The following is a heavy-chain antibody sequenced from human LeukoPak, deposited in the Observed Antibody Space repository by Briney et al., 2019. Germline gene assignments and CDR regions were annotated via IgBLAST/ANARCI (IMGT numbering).Heavy chain of an antibody. Sequence: GASVKVSCKASGYTFTSYDINWVRQATGQGLEWMGWMNPNSGNTGYAQKFQGRVTITRNTSISTAYMELSSLRSEDTAVYYCARGRDDFWSGYSYYYYYYMDVWGKGTTVTVSS. D-gene: IGHD3-3*01. CDR1: GYTFTSYD. V-gene: IGHV1-8*03. J-gene: IGHJ6*03. CDR3: ARGRDDFWSGYSYYYYYYMDV. CDR2: MNPNSGNT.